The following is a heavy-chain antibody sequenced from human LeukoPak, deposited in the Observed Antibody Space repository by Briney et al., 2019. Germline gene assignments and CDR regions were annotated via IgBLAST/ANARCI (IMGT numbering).Heavy chain of an antibody. CDR2: ISSSSSCT. CDR1: GFTFSDYY. D-gene: IGHD4-17*01. V-gene: IGHV3-11*06. Sequence: GGSLRLSCAASGFTFSDYYMSWIRQAPGKGLEWVSYISSSSSCTNYADSVKGRFTISRDNAKNSLYLQMNSLRAEDTAVYYCATNSRYGDVDYWGQGTLVTVSS. CDR3: ATNSRYGDVDY. J-gene: IGHJ4*02.